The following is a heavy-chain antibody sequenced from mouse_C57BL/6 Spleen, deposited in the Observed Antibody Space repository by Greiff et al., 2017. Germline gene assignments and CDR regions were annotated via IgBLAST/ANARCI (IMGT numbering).Heavy chain of an antibody. J-gene: IGHJ1*03. D-gene: IGHD2-1*01. Sequence: EVQLVESGPELVKPGASVKISCKASGYSFTGYYMNWVKQSPEKSLEWIGEINPSTGGTTYNQKFKAKATLTVDKSSSTAYMQLKSLTSEDSAVYYCARRRMGGNIWYFDVWGTGTTVTVSS. CDR1: GYSFTGYY. V-gene: IGHV1-42*01. CDR2: INPSTGGT. CDR3: ARRRMGGNIWYFDV.